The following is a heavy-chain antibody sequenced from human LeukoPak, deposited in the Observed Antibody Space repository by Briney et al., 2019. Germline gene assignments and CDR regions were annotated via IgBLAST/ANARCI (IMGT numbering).Heavy chain of an antibody. V-gene: IGHV3-7*01. CDR3: ARISTAVAGADY. J-gene: IGHJ4*02. Sequence: PGGSLRHSCGASGFTFSTSWMSWVRQAPGKGLEWVANIKRDGSETYYVDSVKGRFTISRENTKNSLYLQMDSLRAEDTAVYFCARISTAVAGADYWGQGTLVTVSS. CDR1: GFTFSTSW. CDR2: IKRDGSET. D-gene: IGHD6-19*01.